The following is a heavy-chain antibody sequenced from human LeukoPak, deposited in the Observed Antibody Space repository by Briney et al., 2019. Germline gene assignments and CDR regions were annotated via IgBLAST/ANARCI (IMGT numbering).Heavy chain of an antibody. J-gene: IGHJ4*02. D-gene: IGHD2-15*01. CDR1: GGSISSYY. V-gene: IGHV4-4*07. CDR3: ARARTVVVATSKILIDY. Sequence: SETLSLTCSVSGGSISSYYWSWIRQPAGKGLEWIGRIHTSGSTNYNPSLKSRVTISVDKSKNQFPLSLSSVTAADTAVYYCARARTVVVATSKILIDYWGQGILVTVSS. CDR2: IHTSGST.